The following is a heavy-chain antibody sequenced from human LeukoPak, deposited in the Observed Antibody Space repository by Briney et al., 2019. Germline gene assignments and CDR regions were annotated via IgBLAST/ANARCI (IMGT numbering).Heavy chain of an antibody. CDR1: GFTFSSYA. V-gene: IGHV3-30*04. CDR2: ISYDGSNK. J-gene: IGHJ4*02. Sequence: PGGSLRLSCAASGFTFSSYAMHWVRQAPGKGLEWVAVISYDGSNKYYADSVKGRFTVSRDNSNNTVYLQMNSLRAEDTAVYFCAKRENDYGGDSLDNWGQGTLVTVSS. CDR3: AKRENDYGGDSLDN. D-gene: IGHD4-17*01.